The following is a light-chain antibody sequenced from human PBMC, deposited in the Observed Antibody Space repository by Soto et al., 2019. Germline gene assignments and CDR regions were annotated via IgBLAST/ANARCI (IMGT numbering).Light chain of an antibody. CDR3: QTWGTGIHVV. CDR1: SGHSSYD. CDR2: LDSDGSH. Sequence: QSVLTQSPSASASLGASVKLTCTLSSGHSSYDIAWHQQQPEKGPRYLMKLDSDGSHTKGDAIPDRFSGSSSGAERYLTISSLQSEDDADYYCQTWGTGIHVVFGGGTKLTVL. J-gene: IGLJ2*01. V-gene: IGLV4-69*01.